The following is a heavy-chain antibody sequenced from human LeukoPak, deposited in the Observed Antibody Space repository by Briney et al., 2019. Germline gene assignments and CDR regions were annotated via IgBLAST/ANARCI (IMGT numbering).Heavy chain of an antibody. D-gene: IGHD5-12*01. Sequence: GGSLRLSCAASGFTFSSYWMHWVRQAPGKGLVWVSRINSHGSSTSYADSVKGRFTISRDNAKNTLYLQMNSLRAKDTAVYYCTRDGGYNAFDIWGQGTMVTVSS. CDR2: INSHGSST. CDR3: TRDGGYNAFDI. V-gene: IGHV3-74*01. J-gene: IGHJ3*02. CDR1: GFTFSSYW.